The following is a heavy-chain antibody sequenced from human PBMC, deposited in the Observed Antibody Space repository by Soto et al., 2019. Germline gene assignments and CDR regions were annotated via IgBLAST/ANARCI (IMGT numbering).Heavy chain of an antibody. Sequence: GGSLRLSCAASGFTFSSYAMSWVRQAPGKGLEWVSAISGSGGSTYYADSVKGRFTISRDNSKNTLYLQMNSLRAEDTAVYYCAKNGGLLWFGELFGWGQGTLVTVSS. V-gene: IGHV3-23*01. J-gene: IGHJ4*02. D-gene: IGHD3-10*01. CDR1: GFTFSSYA. CDR3: AKNGGLLWFGELFG. CDR2: ISGSGGST.